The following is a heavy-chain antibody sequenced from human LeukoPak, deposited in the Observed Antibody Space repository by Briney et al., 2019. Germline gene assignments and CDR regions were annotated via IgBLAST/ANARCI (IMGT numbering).Heavy chain of an antibody. CDR2: IYYSGST. D-gene: IGHD5-24*01. Sequence: PSETLSLTCTVSGGSISSGDYYWSWIRQPPGRGVEWIGYIYYSGSTYYNPSLKSRVTISVDTSKNQFSLKLSSVTAADTAVYYCAREEMATNNYAFDIWGQGTMVTVSS. J-gene: IGHJ3*02. V-gene: IGHV4-30-4*01. CDR1: GGSISSGDYY. CDR3: AREEMATNNYAFDI.